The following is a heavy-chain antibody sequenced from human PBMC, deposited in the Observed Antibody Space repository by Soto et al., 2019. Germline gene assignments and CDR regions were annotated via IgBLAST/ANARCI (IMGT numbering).Heavy chain of an antibody. D-gene: IGHD4-17*01. CDR3: ASNRDYAFDF. Sequence: PGGSLRLCCAASGFTFSNYWMSWVRQAPGKGLEWVAIIKQDGSEIYYVDSARGRFTISRDNAKNSLYLQMNSLRTEDTALYYCASNRDYAFDFWARGTLVTGSS. CDR1: GFTFSNYW. CDR2: IKQDGSEI. J-gene: IGHJ4*02. V-gene: IGHV3-7*01.